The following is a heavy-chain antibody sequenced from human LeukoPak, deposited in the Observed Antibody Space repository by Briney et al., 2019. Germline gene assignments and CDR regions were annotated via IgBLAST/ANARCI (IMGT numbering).Heavy chain of an antibody. J-gene: IGHJ6*03. CDR1: GYTFTGYY. V-gene: IGHV1-2*02. CDR2: INPNSGGT. D-gene: IGHD3-10*01. CDR3: ARSLRFGELLYENYYYYMDV. Sequence: ASVKVSCKASGYTFTGYYMHWVRQAPGQGLEWMGWINPNSGGTNYAQKFQGRVTMTRDTSISTAYMELSRLRSDDTAVYYCARSLRFGELLYENYYYYMDVWGKGTTVTVSS.